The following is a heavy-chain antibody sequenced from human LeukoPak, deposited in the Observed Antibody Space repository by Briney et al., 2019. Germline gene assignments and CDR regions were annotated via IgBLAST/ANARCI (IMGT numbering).Heavy chain of an antibody. V-gene: IGHV4-59*08. Sequence: SETLSLTCTVSGGSISSYYWSWIRKPPGKGLEWIGYIYYSGSTNYNPSLKSRVTISVDTSKNQFSLKLSSVTAADTAVYYCARAPLGQLVRLFDYWGQGTLVTVSS. CDR3: ARAPLGQLVRLFDY. CDR1: GGSISSYY. CDR2: IYYSGST. J-gene: IGHJ4*02. D-gene: IGHD6-6*01.